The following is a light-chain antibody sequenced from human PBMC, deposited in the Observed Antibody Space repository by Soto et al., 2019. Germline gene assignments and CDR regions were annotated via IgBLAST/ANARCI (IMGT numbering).Light chain of an antibody. J-gene: IGKJ4*01. CDR2: ETS. Sequence: DIQLTQSPSSLSASVGDRVTITCRASQGINNYLNWYQQKPGKAPRLLMYETSTLETGVPSRFSGRGSGTDFTLTISGLQPEDFATYYGQQSYSTPALSFGGGTRVEI. CDR3: QQSYSTPALS. CDR1: QGINNY. V-gene: IGKV1-39*01.